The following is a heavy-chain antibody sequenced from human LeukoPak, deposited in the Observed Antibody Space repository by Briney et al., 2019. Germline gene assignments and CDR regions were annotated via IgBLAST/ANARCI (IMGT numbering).Heavy chain of an antibody. Sequence: SETLSLTCTVSGYSISSGYYWGWIRQPPGKGLEWIGSIYYSGNTYYNASLKSQVSISIDTSKNQFSLKLTSVTAAGTAVYYCARSFGSGRIIGYWGQGTLVTVSS. CDR2: IYYSGNT. CDR1: GYSISSGYY. V-gene: IGHV4-38-2*02. CDR3: ARSFGSGRIIGY. D-gene: IGHD3-10*01. J-gene: IGHJ4*02.